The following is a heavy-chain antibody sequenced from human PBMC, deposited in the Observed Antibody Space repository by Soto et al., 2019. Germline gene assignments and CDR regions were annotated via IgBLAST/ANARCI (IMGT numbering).Heavy chain of an antibody. CDR2: VYYGGNT. Sequence: QVQLQGSGPGLVKPSETLSLTCTVSGGSISSHYWSWIRQPPGQGLEWIGDVYYGGNTNYNPSHTNRATLPEHTSRSRFTLRLSIVTLANTTVYICARLDGSDQYFDYWGQGALVTVSS. D-gene: IGHD5-12*01. CDR1: GGSISSHY. CDR3: ARLDGSDQYFDY. V-gene: IGHV4-59*08. J-gene: IGHJ4*02.